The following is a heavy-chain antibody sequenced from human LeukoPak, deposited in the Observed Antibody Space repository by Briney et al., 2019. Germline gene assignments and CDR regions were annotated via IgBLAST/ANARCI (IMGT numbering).Heavy chain of an antibody. D-gene: IGHD2-2*01. J-gene: IGHJ4*02. Sequence: GGSLRLSCAASGFTFSSYWMSWVGQAPGKGLEWVANIKQDGSEKYYVDSVKGRFTISRDNAKNSLYLQMNSLRAEDTAVYYCARGPPSTRYCSSTSCYLVYWGQGTLVTVSS. CDR1: GFTFSSYW. V-gene: IGHV3-7*03. CDR2: IKQDGSEK. CDR3: ARGPPSTRYCSSTSCYLVY.